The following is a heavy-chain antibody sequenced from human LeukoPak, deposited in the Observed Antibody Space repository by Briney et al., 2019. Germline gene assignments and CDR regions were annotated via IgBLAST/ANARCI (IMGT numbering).Heavy chain of an antibody. CDR3: AGYCSSTSCLLNAFDI. V-gene: IGHV4-59*08. Sequence: SETLSLTCTVSGGSISSYYWSWIRQPPGKGLEWIGYIYYSGSTNYNPSLKSRVTISVDTSKNQFSLKLSSVTAADTAVYYCAGYCSSTSCLLNAFDIWGQGTMVTVSS. CDR2: IYYSGST. J-gene: IGHJ3*02. CDR1: GGSISSYY. D-gene: IGHD2-2*01.